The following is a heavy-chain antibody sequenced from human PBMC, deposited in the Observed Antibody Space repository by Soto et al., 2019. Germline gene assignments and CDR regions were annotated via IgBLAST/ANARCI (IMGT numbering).Heavy chain of an antibody. CDR3: ARVEDCSSTSCYSMVWFDP. CDR2: IIPIFGTA. D-gene: IGHD2-2*02. V-gene: IGHV1-69*13. Sequence: GASVKVSCKASGGTFSSYAISWVRQAPGQGLEWIGGIIPIFGTANYAKKFKGRVTITADESTSTAYMELSSLRFEDTAVYYCARVEDCSSTSCYSMVWFDPWGQGTLVTVSS. J-gene: IGHJ5*02. CDR1: GGTFSSYA.